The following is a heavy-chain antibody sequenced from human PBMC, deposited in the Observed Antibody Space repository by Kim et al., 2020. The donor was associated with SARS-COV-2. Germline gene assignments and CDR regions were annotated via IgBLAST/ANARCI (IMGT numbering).Heavy chain of an antibody. D-gene: IGHD1-26*01. CDR1: GGSFSGYY. V-gene: IGHV4-34*01. J-gene: IGHJ4*02. CDR2: INHSGST. CDR3: ARFVTSGSFPY. Sequence: SETLSLTCAVYGGSFSGYYWSWIRQPPGKGLEWIGEINHSGSTNYNPSLKSRVTISVDTSKNQFSLKLSSVTAADTAVYYCARFVTSGSFPYWGQGTLVTVSS.